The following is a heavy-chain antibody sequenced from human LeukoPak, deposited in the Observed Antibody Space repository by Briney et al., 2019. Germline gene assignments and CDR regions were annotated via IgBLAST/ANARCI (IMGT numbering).Heavy chain of an antibody. J-gene: IGHJ3*02. CDR2: ILYDGSNK. CDR1: GFTFSTFG. CDR3: AKHTVLGAFDI. V-gene: IGHV3-30*02. Sequence: GGSLRLSCAASGFTFSTFGMHWVRQAPGKGLEWVAFILYDGSNKYYADSVKGRFTISRDNSKNTLYLQVSSLRPEDTAVYYCAKHTVLGAFDIWGQGTMVTVSS.